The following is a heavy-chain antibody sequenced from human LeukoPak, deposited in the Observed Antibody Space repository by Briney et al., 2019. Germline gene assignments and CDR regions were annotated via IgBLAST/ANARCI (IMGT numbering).Heavy chain of an antibody. CDR2: IWYDGSNK. V-gene: IGHV3-33*01. J-gene: IGHJ6*02. CDR3: ARVHDSYYGMDV. D-gene: IGHD3-3*01. CDR1: GFTFSSYG. Sequence: GGSLRLSCAASGFTFSSYGMHWVRQAPGKGLEWVAVIWYDGSNKYYADSVKGRFTISRDNSKNTLYLQMNSLRAEDTAVYYCARVHDSYYGMDVWGQGPTVTVSS.